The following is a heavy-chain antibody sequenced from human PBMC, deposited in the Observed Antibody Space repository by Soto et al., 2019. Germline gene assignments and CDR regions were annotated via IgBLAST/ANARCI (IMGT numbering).Heavy chain of an antibody. V-gene: IGHV4-59*01. CDR2: IYYSGTT. D-gene: IGHD3-10*01. Sequence: PSETLALTCTVSGGSISGYYWGWIRQPPGKGLEWIGYIYYSGTTSYNPSLNSRVTMSVDTSKNQFSLKVNSVTAADTAVYYCARESYYGSGATVVAYWGQGTLVTSPQ. J-gene: IGHJ4*02. CDR1: GGSISGYY. CDR3: ARESYYGSGATVVAY.